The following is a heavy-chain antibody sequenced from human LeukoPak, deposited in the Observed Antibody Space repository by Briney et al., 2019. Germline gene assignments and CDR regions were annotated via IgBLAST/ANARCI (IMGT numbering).Heavy chain of an antibody. V-gene: IGHV3-30*18. CDR3: AKAYSSGWSNAIDY. J-gene: IGHJ4*02. D-gene: IGHD6-19*01. Sequence: GGSLRLSCAASGFTFSSYGMHWVRQAPGKGLEWVAVISYDGSNKYYADSVRGRFTISRDNSKNTLYLQMNSLRAEDTAVYYCAKAYSSGWSNAIDYWGQGTLVTVPS. CDR1: GFTFSSYG. CDR2: ISYDGSNK.